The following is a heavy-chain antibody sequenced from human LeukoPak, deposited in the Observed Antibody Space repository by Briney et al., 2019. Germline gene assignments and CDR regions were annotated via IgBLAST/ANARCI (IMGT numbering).Heavy chain of an antibody. CDR1: GGSISSYY. V-gene: IGHV4-4*07. Sequence: PSETLSLTCTVSGGSISSYYWSWIRQLAGKGLEWTGRIYTSGSTSYNPSLKSRVTISLDKSKNHFSLNLTSVTAADTAVYYCATEPSGCATHYWGQGSLVTVSS. CDR3: ATEPSGCATHY. D-gene: IGHD6-19*01. J-gene: IGHJ4*02. CDR2: IYTSGST.